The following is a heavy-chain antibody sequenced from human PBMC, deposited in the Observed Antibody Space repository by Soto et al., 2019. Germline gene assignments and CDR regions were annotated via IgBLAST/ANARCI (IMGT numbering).Heavy chain of an antibody. J-gene: IGHJ6*02. CDR3: ARGRYYGSGSRTDYYYYYGMDV. Sequence: QVQLVLSGAEVKKPGSSVKVSCKASGGTFSSYAISWVRQAPGQGLEWMGGIIPIFGTANYAQKFQGRVTIPADASTSRAYMDLSSPRSEDTAVYYCARGRYYGSGSRTDYYYYYGMDVWGQGTTVTVSS. CDR1: GGTFSSYA. V-gene: IGHV1-69*12. CDR2: IIPIFGTA. D-gene: IGHD3-10*01.